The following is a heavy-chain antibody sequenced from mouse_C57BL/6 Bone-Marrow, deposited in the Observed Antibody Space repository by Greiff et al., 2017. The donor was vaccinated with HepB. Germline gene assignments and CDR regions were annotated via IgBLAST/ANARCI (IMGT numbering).Heavy chain of an antibody. V-gene: IGHV1-7*01. CDR2: INPSSGYT. J-gene: IGHJ3*01. D-gene: IGHD2-1*01. CDR3: ATIYYGNYCSCFAY. Sequence: QVQLKESGAELAKPGASVKLSCKASGYTFTSYWMHWVKQRPGQGLEWFGYINPSSGYTKYNQKFKDKATLTADKSSSTAYMQLSSLTYEDSAVYYCATIYYGNYCSCFAYWGQGTLVTVSA. CDR1: GYTFTSYW.